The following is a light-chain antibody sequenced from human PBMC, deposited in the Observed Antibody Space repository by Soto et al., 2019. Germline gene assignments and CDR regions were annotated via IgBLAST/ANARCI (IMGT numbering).Light chain of an antibody. CDR2: GTS. Sequence: EIVLTQSPGTLSLSPGERATLSCRASQSVGSSFLAWYQQRPGQAPRLLIYGTSSRATGIPDRFSGRGSGTDFTLTISSLEPEDFAVYYCQQYGSSPPLTFGGGTKVEIK. V-gene: IGKV3-20*01. J-gene: IGKJ4*01. CDR1: QSVGSSF. CDR3: QQYGSSPPLT.